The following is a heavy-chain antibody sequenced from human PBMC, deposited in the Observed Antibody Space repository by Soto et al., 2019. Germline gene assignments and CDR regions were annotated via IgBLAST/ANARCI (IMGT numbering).Heavy chain of an antibody. CDR2: FDPEDGET. Sequence: ASVKVSCKVSGYTLTELSMHWVRQAPGKGLEWMGGFDPEDGETIYAQKFQGRVTMTEDTSTDTAYMELSSLRSEDTAVYYCATAVLRYFAWLFPGYWGQGTLVTVSS. D-gene: IGHD3-9*01. J-gene: IGHJ4*02. V-gene: IGHV1-24*01. CDR3: ATAVLRYFAWLFPGY. CDR1: GYTLTELS.